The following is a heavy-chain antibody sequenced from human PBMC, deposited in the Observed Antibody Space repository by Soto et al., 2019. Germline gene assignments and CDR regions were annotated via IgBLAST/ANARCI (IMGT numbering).Heavy chain of an antibody. CDR2: IYPGDSDT. D-gene: IGHD3-16*01. Sequence: GESLKISCKGSGYSFTSYWIGWVRQMPGKGLEWMGIIYPGDSDTRYSPSFQGQVTISAGKSISTAYLQWSSLKASDTAMYYCVRPMITFAHDVFDIWGQGTMVTVSS. J-gene: IGHJ3*02. CDR3: VRPMITFAHDVFDI. CDR1: GYSFTSYW. V-gene: IGHV5-51*03.